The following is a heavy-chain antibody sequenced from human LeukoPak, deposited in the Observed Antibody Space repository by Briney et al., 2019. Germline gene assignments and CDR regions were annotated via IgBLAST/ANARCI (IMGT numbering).Heavy chain of an antibody. J-gene: IGHJ4*02. CDR1: GFTFDDYA. Sequence: PGRSLRLSCAASGFTFDDYAMHWVRQAPGKGLEWVSGISWNSGSIGYADSVKGRFTISRDNAKNTLDLQMNSLRAEDTAVYYCAKDTVPYYDYVWGTYRYPSFDYWGQGTLVTVST. V-gene: IGHV3-9*01. CDR3: AKDTVPYYDYVWGTYRYPSFDY. D-gene: IGHD3-16*02. CDR2: ISWNSGSI.